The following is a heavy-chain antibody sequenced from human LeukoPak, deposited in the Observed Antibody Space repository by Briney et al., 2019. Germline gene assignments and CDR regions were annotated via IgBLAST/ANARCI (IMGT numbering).Heavy chain of an antibody. V-gene: IGHV3-7*04. CDR1: GFTFSSYW. Sequence: PGGSLRLSCAASGFTFSSYWMSWVRQAPGKGLEWVANIKQDGSEKYYVDSVKGRFTSSRDNAKNSLYLQMNSLRAEDTAVYYCARGYDFWSGYWSNWFDPWGQGTLVTVSS. CDR2: IKQDGSEK. J-gene: IGHJ5*02. D-gene: IGHD3-3*01. CDR3: ARGYDFWSGYWSNWFDP.